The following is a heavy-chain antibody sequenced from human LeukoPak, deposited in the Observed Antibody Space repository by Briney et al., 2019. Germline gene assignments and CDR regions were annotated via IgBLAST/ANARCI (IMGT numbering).Heavy chain of an antibody. D-gene: IGHD3-10*01. CDR2: ISGSGGST. J-gene: IGHJ4*02. CDR1: GFTFSSYA. Sequence: PGGSLRLSCAASGFTFSSYAMSWVRQATGKGGEGVSDISGSGGSTYYADSVKGRFTISRYNSKNTLYLQMNSLRAEDTAVYYCAKVHNYYGSGSFTDYWGQGTLVTVSS. CDR3: AKVHNYYGSGSFTDY. V-gene: IGHV3-23*01.